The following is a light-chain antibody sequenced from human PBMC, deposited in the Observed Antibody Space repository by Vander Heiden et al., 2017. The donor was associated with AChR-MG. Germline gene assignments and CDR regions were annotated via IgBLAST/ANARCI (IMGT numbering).Light chain of an antibody. CDR3: SSWDDSLSGHLV. V-gene: IGLV1-47*02. Sequence: QAILIQPPSVSGTPGQRVTISCSGTNSNIGSNYGYWYQQLPGTAPKLLIDSNSQRPSGVPDRISGSKSGTSASAATSGLRSEDEADYYCSSWDDSLSGHLVFGGGTKLTVL. J-gene: IGLJ2*01. CDR2: SNS. CDR1: NSNIGSNY.